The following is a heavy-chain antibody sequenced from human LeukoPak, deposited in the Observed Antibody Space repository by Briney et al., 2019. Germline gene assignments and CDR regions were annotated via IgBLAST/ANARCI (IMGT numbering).Heavy chain of an antibody. J-gene: IGHJ4*02. CDR2: ISHDGTNT. V-gene: IGHV3-30*18. CDR1: GFRFRNFG. CDR3: AKDPGAVVVQAYHLDH. Sequence: PGTSLRLSCVDSGFRFRNFGMHWVRQAPGKGLEWVAVISHDGTNTYHADSVRGRFTISRDNSKNTLYLQMNSLRPEDTAVYYCAKDPGAVVVQAYHLDHWGQGTLVTVSS. D-gene: IGHD2-2*01.